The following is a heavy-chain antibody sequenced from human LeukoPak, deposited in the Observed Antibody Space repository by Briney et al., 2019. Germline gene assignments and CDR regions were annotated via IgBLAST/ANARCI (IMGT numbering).Heavy chain of an antibody. CDR1: GFTFSSYS. Sequence: PGGSLRLPCAASGFTFSSYSMNWVRQAPGKGLEWVSYISSSSSMIYYAESVKGRFTISRDNAKNSLYLQMNSLRAEDTAVYYCARVAYGWGSYPDFDYWGQGTLVTVSS. D-gene: IGHD3-10*01. V-gene: IGHV3-48*04. CDR3: ARVAYGWGSYPDFDY. J-gene: IGHJ4*02. CDR2: ISSSSSMI.